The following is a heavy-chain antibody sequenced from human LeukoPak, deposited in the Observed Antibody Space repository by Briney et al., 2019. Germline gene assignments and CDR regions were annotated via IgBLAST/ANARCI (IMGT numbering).Heavy chain of an antibody. CDR3: ARKRDRGYDFPSFVAGIDV. Sequence: ASVKVSCKASGGTFSSYAISWVRQAPGQGLEWMGRIIPILGIANYAQKFQGRVTITADKSTSTAYMELSSLRSEDTAVYYCARKRDRGYDFPSFVAGIDVWGQGNTVTVS. CDR1: GGTFSSYA. V-gene: IGHV1-69*04. D-gene: IGHD5-12*01. CDR2: IIPILGIA. J-gene: IGHJ6*02.